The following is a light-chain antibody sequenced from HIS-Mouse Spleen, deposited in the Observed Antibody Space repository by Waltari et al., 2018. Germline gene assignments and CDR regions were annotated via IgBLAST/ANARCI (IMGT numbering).Light chain of an antibody. CDR3: QQYGSSPPET. J-gene: IGKJ1*01. V-gene: IGKV3-20*01. Sequence: EIVLTQSPGTLSLSPGERATLSCRASQSVSSSYLAWYQQKPGQAPRLLIYGASSRATGIPDRFSGSGSVTDFTLTISRLEPEDFAVYYCQQYGSSPPETFGQGTKVEIK. CDR2: GAS. CDR1: QSVSSSY.